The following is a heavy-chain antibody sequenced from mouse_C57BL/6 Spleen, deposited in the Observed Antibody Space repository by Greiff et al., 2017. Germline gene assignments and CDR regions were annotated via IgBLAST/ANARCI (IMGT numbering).Heavy chain of an antibody. CDR2: IDPSDSET. Sequence: QVQLQQPGAELVRPGSSVKLSCKASGYTFTSYWMHWVKQRPIQGLEWIGNIDPSDSETHYNQKFKDKATLTVDKSSSTAYMQLSSLTSEDSAVYYCARSDDGYRYYYAMDYWGQGTSVTVSS. D-gene: IGHD2-3*01. J-gene: IGHJ4*01. CDR1: GYTFTSYW. CDR3: ARSDDGYRYYYAMDY. V-gene: IGHV1-52*01.